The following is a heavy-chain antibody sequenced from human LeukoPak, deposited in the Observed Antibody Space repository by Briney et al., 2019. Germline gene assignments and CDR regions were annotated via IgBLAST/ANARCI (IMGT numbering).Heavy chain of an antibody. CDR2: FDPEDGAR. CDR1: GDTVTGFS. D-gene: IGHD5-18*01. J-gene: IGHJ4*02. V-gene: IGHV1-24*01. Sequence: ASVKVSCKVSGDTVTGFSIHWVRQAPGHGLEWMGGFDPEDGARIFAQKFQGRVTMTEDTSTDTAYMDLSSLRSEDTAVYYCATGYTYDYSLYWGQGTLVTVSA. CDR3: ATGYTYDYSLY.